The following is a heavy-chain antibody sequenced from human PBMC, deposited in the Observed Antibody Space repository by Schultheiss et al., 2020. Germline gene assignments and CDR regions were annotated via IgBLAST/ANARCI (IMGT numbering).Heavy chain of an antibody. D-gene: IGHD3-9*01. J-gene: IGHJ4*02. V-gene: IGHV1-69*13. CDR3: ARKDDWLLVFDY. Sequence: AVKVSCKASGGTFSSYAISWVRQAPGQGLEWMGGIIPIFGTANYAQKFQGRVTITADESTSTAYMELSSLRSEDTAVYYCARKDDWLLVFDYWGQGTLVTVSS. CDR2: IIPIFGTA. CDR1: GGTFSSYA.